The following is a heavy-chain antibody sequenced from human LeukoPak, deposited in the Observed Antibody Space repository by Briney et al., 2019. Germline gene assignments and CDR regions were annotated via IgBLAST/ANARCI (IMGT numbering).Heavy chain of an antibody. Sequence: PGGSLRLSCAASGFTFSSYAMSWVRQAAGKGLEWVAVISYDGSDKYYADSVKGRFTISRDNSKNTLYLQMNSLRPEDTAVYYCARLFRVVVPAANTHFDYWGQGTLVTVSS. CDR3: ARLFRVVVPAANTHFDY. J-gene: IGHJ4*02. D-gene: IGHD2-2*01. CDR2: ISYDGSDK. V-gene: IGHV3-30*04. CDR1: GFTFSSYA.